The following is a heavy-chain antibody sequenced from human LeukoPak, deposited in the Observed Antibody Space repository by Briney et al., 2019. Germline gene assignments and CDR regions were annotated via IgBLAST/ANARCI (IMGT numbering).Heavy chain of an antibody. CDR1: GGTFSSYA. J-gene: IGHJ4*02. D-gene: IGHD6-13*01. V-gene: IGHV1-69*04. CDR3: ARGSAAGPSIAAAGT. Sequence: SVKVSCKASGGTFSSYAISWVRQAPGQGLEWMGRIIPILGIANYAQKFQGRVTITADKSTSTAYMELSSLRSEDTAVYYCARGSAAGPSIAAAGTWGQGTLVTVSS. CDR2: IIPILGIA.